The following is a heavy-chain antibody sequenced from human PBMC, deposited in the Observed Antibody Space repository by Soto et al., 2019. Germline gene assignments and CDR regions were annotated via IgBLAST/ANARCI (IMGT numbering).Heavy chain of an antibody. V-gene: IGHV3-23*01. Sequence: GGSMRPSCAAYGFTFSSYAMSWVRQAPGKVLEWVSAISGSGGSTYYADSVKGRFTISRDNSKNTLYLQMNSLRAEDTAVYYCATQTPIGYCSSTSCYTAFDYWGQGTLVTVS. CDR1: GFTFSSYA. CDR2: ISGSGGST. J-gene: IGHJ4*02. CDR3: ATQTPIGYCSSTSCYTAFDY. D-gene: IGHD2-2*02.